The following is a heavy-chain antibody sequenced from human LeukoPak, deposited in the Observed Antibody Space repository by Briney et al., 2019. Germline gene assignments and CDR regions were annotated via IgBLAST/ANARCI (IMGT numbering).Heavy chain of an antibody. CDR2: ISCNGGNT. V-gene: IGHV3-64*02. Sequence: PGGSLRLSCAASGFTFSSYAMLWLLPAPGKGLLYVSAISCNGGNTYYADSVKGRFTNSRDNPKNTLYLQMGRLRAEDMAVYYCARGLTPDYWGQGTLVTVSS. CDR1: GFTFSSYA. J-gene: IGHJ4*02. CDR3: ARGLTPDY.